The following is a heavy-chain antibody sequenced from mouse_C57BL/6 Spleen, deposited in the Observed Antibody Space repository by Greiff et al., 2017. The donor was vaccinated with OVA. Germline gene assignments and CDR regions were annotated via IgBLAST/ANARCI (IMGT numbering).Heavy chain of an antibody. CDR1: GFTFSSYA. CDR3: ARDSGYYPHWYFDV. D-gene: IGHD2-3*01. CDR2: ISDGGSYT. Sequence: EVMLVESGGGLVKPGGSLKLSCAASGFTFSSYAMSWVRQTPEKRLEWVATISDGGSYTYYPDNVKGRFTISRDNAKNNLYLQMSHLKSEDTAMYYCARDSGYYPHWYFDVWGTGTTVTVSS. J-gene: IGHJ1*03. V-gene: IGHV5-4*01.